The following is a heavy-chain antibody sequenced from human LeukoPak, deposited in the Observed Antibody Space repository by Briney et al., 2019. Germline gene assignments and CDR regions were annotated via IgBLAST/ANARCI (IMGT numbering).Heavy chain of an antibody. V-gene: IGHV1-18*01. CDR3: ARAAVADPFEYYYYYYMDV. Sequence: ASVKVSCKASGYTFTSYGISWVRQAPGQGLEWMGWISAYNGNTNYAQKLQGRVTMTTDTSTSTAYMELRSLRSDDTAVYYCARAAVADPFEYYYYYYMDVWGKGTTVTVSS. J-gene: IGHJ6*03. CDR2: ISAYNGNT. D-gene: IGHD6-19*01. CDR1: GYTFTSYG.